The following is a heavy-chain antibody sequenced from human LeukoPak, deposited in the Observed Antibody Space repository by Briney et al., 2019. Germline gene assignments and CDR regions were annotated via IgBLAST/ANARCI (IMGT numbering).Heavy chain of an antibody. J-gene: IGHJ6*02. V-gene: IGHV1-69*13. CDR1: GGTFSSYA. D-gene: IGHD6-6*01. Sequence: GASVKVSCKASGGTFSSYAISWVRQAPGQGLEWMGGIIPIFGTANYAQKFQGRVTIIADESTSTAHMELSSLRSEDTAVYYCARVSIAARSPYYYGMDVWGQGTTVTVSS. CDR3: ARVSIAARSPYYYGMDV. CDR2: IIPIFGTA.